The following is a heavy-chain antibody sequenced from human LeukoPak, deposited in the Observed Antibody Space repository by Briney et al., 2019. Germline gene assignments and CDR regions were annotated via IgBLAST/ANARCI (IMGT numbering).Heavy chain of an antibody. V-gene: IGHV3-48*04. CDR3: ARARGSGTFFYMDV. CDR1: GFTFSSYS. J-gene: IGHJ6*03. D-gene: IGHD2/OR15-2a*01. Sequence: GSLRLSCAASGFTFSSYSMNWVRQAPGKGLEWVSYISSSSSTMYYADSVRGRFTISRDNAKNSLYLQMNSLRAEDTAVYYCARARGSGTFFYMDVWGKGTTVTVSS. CDR2: ISSSSSTM.